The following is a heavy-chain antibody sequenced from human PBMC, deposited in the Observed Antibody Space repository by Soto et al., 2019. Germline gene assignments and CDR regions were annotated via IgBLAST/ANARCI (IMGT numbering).Heavy chain of an antibody. J-gene: IGHJ4*02. Sequence: PSETLSLTCTVSGGSVSSGSYYWSWIRQPPGKGLEWIGYIYYSGSTNYNPSLKSRVTISVDTSKNQFSLKLSSVTAADTAVYYCARERSNYSGNSKYYFDYWGQGTLVTVSS. CDR2: IYYSGST. CDR3: ARERSNYSGNSKYYFDY. CDR1: GGSVSSGSYY. D-gene: IGHD1-26*01. V-gene: IGHV4-61*01.